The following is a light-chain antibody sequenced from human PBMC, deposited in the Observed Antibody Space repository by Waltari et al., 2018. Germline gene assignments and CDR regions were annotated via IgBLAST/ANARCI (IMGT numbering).Light chain of an antibody. V-gene: IGKV3-15*01. J-gene: IGKJ4*01. Sequence: EIVMTQSPATLSVSPGEGASLSCRASQSVSNNLAWYQQTPGQAPRPPVYGASNRATGIPARFSGSGSGTEFTLTISSLQSEDFALYYCQQYDTWPPLTFGGGTKVEIK. CDR2: GAS. CDR1: QSVSNN. CDR3: QQYDTWPPLT.